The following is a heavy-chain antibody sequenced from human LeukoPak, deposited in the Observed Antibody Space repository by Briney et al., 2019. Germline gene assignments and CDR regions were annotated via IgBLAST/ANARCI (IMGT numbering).Heavy chain of an antibody. CDR3: AKDHVVVVTAIRHGYFDY. CDR1: GFTFSSYA. J-gene: IGHJ4*02. CDR2: ISGSGGST. V-gene: IGHV3-23*01. Sequence: GGSLRLSCAASGFTFSSYAMSWVRQAPGKGLEWASAISGSGGSTYYADSVKGRFTISRDNSKNTLYLQMNSLRAEDTAVYYCAKDHVVVVTAIRHGYFDYWGQGTLVTVSS. D-gene: IGHD2-21*02.